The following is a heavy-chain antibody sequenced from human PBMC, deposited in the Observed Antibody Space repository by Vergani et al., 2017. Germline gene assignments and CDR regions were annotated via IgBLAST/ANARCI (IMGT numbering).Heavy chain of an antibody. CDR3: ASSSTGY. J-gene: IGHJ4*02. V-gene: IGHV3-23*01. CDR1: GFTFSSYA. CDR2: ISGSGGST. D-gene: IGHD2-2*01. Sequence: EVQLLESGGGLVQPGGSLRLSCAASGFTFSSYAMSWVRQAPGKGLEWVSAISGSGGSTYYADSVKGRFTISRDNAKNSRYLQMNRLRAEDTALYYCASSSTGYWGQGTLVTVSS.